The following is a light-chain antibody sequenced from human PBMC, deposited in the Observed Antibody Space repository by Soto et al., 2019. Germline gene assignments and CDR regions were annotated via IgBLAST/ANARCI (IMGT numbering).Light chain of an antibody. CDR1: QSVSSY. CDR2: DAS. Sequence: EIVLTQSPATLSLSPGERATLSCRASQSVSSYLAWYQQKPGQAPRLLIYDASNRATGISARFSGSGSGTDFTLTISSLETEDFAVYYCQKRSNWPLTFGPGTKVDIK. CDR3: QKRSNWPLT. V-gene: IGKV3-11*01. J-gene: IGKJ3*01.